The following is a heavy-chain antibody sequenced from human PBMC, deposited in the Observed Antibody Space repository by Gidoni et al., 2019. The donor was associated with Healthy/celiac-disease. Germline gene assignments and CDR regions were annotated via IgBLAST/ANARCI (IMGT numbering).Heavy chain of an antibody. CDR2: ISWNSGSI. J-gene: IGHJ4*02. V-gene: IGHV3-9*01. CDR3: AKAGGTGYCSSTSCHLYYFDY. D-gene: IGHD2-2*01. CDR1: GSTFADYA. Sequence: EVQLVESGGGLVQPGRSLRLSCASSGSTFADYAMQWVRQAPGKGLGWVSGISWNSGSIGYADSVKGRFTISRDNAKNSLYLQMNSLRAEDTALYYCAKAGGTGYCSSTSCHLYYFDYWGQGTLVTVSS.